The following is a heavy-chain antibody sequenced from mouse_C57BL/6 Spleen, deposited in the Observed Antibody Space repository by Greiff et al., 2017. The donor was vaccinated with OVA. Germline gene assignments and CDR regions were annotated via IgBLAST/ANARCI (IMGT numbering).Heavy chain of an antibody. D-gene: IGHD1-1*01. Sequence: QVQLQQPGAELVRPGSSVKLSCKASGYTFTSYWMEWVKQRPGQGLEWIGNIYPSDSETHYNQKFKDKATLTVDKSSSTAYMQLSSLPSEDSAVYYGARDHYYGSSYCGYWGQGTTLTVSS. CDR3: ARDHYYGSSYCGY. CDR1: GYTFTSYW. J-gene: IGHJ2*01. CDR2: IYPSDSET. V-gene: IGHV1-61*01.